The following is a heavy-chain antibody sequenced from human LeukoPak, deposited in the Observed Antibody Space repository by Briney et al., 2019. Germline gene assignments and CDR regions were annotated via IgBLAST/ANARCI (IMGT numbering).Heavy chain of an antibody. V-gene: IGHV3-23*01. J-gene: IGHJ4*02. Sequence: GGSLRLSCAASGFTFNTYAMSWVRQAPGKGLEWVSAISDSGGSAYYADSVKGRFTISRDNSKNMLYLQMNSLRAEDTALYYCAKDLRVHWGQGTLVTVSS. D-gene: IGHD3-10*01. CDR1: GFTFNTYA. CDR3: AKDLRVH. CDR2: ISDSGGSA.